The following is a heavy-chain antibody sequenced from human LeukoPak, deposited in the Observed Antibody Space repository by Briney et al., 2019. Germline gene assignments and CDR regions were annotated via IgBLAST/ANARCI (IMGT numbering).Heavy chain of an antibody. V-gene: IGHV4-34*01. CDR3: AGGGAATSILPRNAFDI. J-gene: IGHJ3*02. CDR1: GGSFSGYY. CDR2: INHSGST. D-gene: IGHD2-21*01. Sequence: PSETLSLTCAVYGGSFSGYYWSWIRQPPGKGLEWIGEINHSGSTNYNPSLKSRVTISVDTSKNQFSLKLSSVTAADTAVYYCAGGGAATSILPRNAFDIWGQGTMVTVSS.